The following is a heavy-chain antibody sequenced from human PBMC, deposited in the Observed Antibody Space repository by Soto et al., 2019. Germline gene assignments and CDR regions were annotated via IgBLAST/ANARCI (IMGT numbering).Heavy chain of an antibody. CDR2: MNPNSGNT. D-gene: IGHD3-3*01. J-gene: IGHJ5*02. CDR1: GYTFTSYD. CDR3: ARGIGGIRGRGGGVVSVLFDP. Sequence: QVQLVQSGAEVKKPGASVKVSCKASGYTFTSYDINWVRQATGQGLEWMGWMNPNSGNTGYAQKFQGRVTMTRNTSISTAYMELSSLRSEDTAVYYCARGIGGIRGRGGGVVSVLFDPWGQGTLVTVSS. V-gene: IGHV1-8*01.